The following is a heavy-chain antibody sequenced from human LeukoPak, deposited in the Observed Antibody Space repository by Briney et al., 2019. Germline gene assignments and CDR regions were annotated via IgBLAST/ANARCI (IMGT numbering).Heavy chain of an antibody. CDR2: INPNSGGT. CDR3: ARSTRFSLTGPIFDY. CDR1: GYTFTGYY. J-gene: IGHJ4*02. D-gene: IGHD3-9*01. V-gene: IGHV1-2*02. Sequence: ASVKVSCKASGYTFTGYYMHWVRQAPGPGLEWMGWINPNSGGTNYAQKFQGRVTMTRDTSISTAYMELSRLRSDDTAVYYCARSTRFSLTGPIFDYWGQGTLVTVSS.